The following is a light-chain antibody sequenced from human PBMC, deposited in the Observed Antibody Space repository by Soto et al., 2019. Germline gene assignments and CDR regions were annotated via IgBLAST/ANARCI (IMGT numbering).Light chain of an antibody. CDR1: SSDVGAYNY. CDR3: SSYTTTSTLYV. V-gene: IGLV2-14*01. Sequence: QSVLTQPASVSGSLGQSITISCPGTSSDVGAYNYVSWYQQHPGKAPKLMIYDVSYRPSGVSNRFSGSKSGNTASLTISGLQAEDEADYYCSSYTTTSTLYVFGTGTKVTVL. J-gene: IGLJ1*01. CDR2: DVS.